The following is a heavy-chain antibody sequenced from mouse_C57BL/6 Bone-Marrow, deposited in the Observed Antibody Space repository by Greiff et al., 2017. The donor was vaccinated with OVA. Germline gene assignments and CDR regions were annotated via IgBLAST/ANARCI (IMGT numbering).Heavy chain of an antibody. CDR1: GFTFSDYY. D-gene: IGHD2-4*01. CDR2: ISNGGGST. CDR3: ARQFYYDYLGWFAY. J-gene: IGHJ3*01. V-gene: IGHV5-12*01. Sequence: EVQVVESGGGLVQPGGSLKLSCAASGFTFSDYYMYWVRQTPEKRLEWVAYISNGGGSTYYPDTVKGRFTISRDNAKNTLYLQMSRLKSEDTAMYYCARQFYYDYLGWFAYWGQGTLVTVSA.